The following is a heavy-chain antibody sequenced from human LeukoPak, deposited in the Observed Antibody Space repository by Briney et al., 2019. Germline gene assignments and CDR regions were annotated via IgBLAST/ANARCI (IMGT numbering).Heavy chain of an antibody. V-gene: IGHV4-39*02. J-gene: IGHJ4*02. D-gene: IGHD3-22*01. Sequence: SETLSLTCTVSGGSIRSGSHYWAWIRQPPGKGLEWIGSIYYSGSTYYNPSLENRVTISIDTSKNHFSLKLTSLSAADTSVYYCAKRDDSGGNLVDLWGQGTLVTVS. CDR1: GGSIRSGSHY. CDR2: IYYSGST. CDR3: AKRDDSGGNLVDL.